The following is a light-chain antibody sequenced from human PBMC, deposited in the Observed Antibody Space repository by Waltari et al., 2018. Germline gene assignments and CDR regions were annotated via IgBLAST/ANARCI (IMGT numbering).Light chain of an antibody. V-gene: IGKV1-5*03. CDR3: QQYKSPPWT. CDR1: QSINSW. Sequence: DIQMTQSPSTLSASVGDRVTITCRASQSINSWLAWYQEKTGKAPKLLIYKSSTLESGVPSRFSGSGSATEFTLTISSLQPDDFATYYCQQYKSPPWTFGQGTKVEI. J-gene: IGKJ1*01. CDR2: KSS.